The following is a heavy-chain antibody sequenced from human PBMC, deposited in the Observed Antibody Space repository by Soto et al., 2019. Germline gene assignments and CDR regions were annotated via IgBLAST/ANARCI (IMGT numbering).Heavy chain of an antibody. D-gene: IGHD3-9*01. J-gene: IGHJ4*02. CDR2: IYYSGNT. Sequence: SETLSLTCTVSGGSINGYYWAWIRQPPGKGLEWIGFIYYSGNTNYNPSLQSRVTISLDTSKNQFSLNLNSVTAADTAMYYCARDRKGSNGLTDYWGQGALVTVSS. CDR3: ARDRKGSNGLTDY. CDR1: GGSINGYY. V-gene: IGHV4-59*01.